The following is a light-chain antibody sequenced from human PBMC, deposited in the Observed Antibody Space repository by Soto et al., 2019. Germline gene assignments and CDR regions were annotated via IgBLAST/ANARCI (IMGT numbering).Light chain of an antibody. CDR1: SSNIGAGYD. CDR2: DNS. V-gene: IGLV1-40*01. Sequence: QSVLTQPPSVSGAPGQRVTISCTGSSSNIGAGYDVHWYQQLPGTAPKLLIYDNSNRPSGVPDRFSGSKSGTSASLAITGFQAEDEADYYCQSYDSSLSVVFGGGTKLTVL. J-gene: IGLJ2*01. CDR3: QSYDSSLSVV.